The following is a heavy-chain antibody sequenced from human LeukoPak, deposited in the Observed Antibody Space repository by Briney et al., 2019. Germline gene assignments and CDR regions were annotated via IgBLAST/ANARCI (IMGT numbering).Heavy chain of an antibody. CDR1: GGSFSSYY. D-gene: IGHD1-26*01. CDR3: ARDRLGATGHWRIDV. J-gene: IGHJ2*01. V-gene: IGHV4-4*07. Sequence: PSETLSLTCTVSGGSFSSYYWTWIRKPAGTGLEWIGRIYNSGTTNYSPSLESRVTMSLDTSKNRFSLSLSSVTAADTAVYYCARDRLGATGHWRIDVWGRGTLVTVSS. CDR2: IYNSGTT.